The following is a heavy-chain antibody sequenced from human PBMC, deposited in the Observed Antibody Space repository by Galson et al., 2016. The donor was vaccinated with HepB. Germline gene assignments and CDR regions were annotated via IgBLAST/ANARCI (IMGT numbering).Heavy chain of an antibody. J-gene: IGHJ4*02. CDR1: GFSFRTYT. V-gene: IGHV3-30-3*01. CDR3: ASGYFDPGGIDY. CDR2: ISYDGSNK. Sequence: SLRLSCAASGFSFRTYTMHWVRQAPGKGLEWVAVISYDGSNKYYADSVKGRFTISRDNSKNTLYLHMNSLRVEDTATYYCASGYFDPGGIDYWGQGTLVTVSS. D-gene: IGHD3-9*01.